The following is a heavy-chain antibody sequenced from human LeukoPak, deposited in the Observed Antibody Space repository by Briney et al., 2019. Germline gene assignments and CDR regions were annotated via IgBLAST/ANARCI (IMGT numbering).Heavy chain of an antibody. V-gene: IGHV3-23*01. J-gene: IGHJ5*02. CDR1: GFTLTNHG. CDR3: AKDYCRDGNCPFPFLDP. CDR2: ITGTGGK. D-gene: IGHD2-15*01. Sequence: PGGSLRLSCAVSGFTLTNHGVSWVRQAPGKGLEWVSIITGTGGKYYGDSVKGRFVLSRDNFKNTVYMQMSSLRAEDTATHYCAKDYCRDGNCPFPFLDPWGQGTLVTVSS.